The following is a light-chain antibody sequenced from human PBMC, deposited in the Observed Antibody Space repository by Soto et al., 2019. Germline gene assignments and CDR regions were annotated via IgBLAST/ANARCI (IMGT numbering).Light chain of an antibody. J-gene: IGKJ1*01. V-gene: IGKV1-5*03. CDR1: QSISSW. Sequence: DIQITQSPSTLSASVGDRVTITCRASQSISSWLAWYQQKPGKAPKLLIYKASSLESGVPSRFSGSGSGTEFTLTISSLQTDDFETYYCQQYNSYSPPWTFGQGTKVDIK. CDR2: KAS. CDR3: QQYNSYSPPWT.